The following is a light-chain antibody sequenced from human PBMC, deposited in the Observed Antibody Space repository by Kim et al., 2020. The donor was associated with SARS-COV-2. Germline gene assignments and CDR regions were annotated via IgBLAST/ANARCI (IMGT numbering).Light chain of an antibody. CDR3: AVWDDSLHGVV. J-gene: IGLJ2*01. Sequence: GQGVTISGCGRTSNVGTNSVNWYQQVPGTAPKLLIFNNYGRPSGVPDRFYGSRSGTSASLAISGLQSDDEADYYCAVWDDSLHGVVFGGGTQLTVL. CDR1: TSNVGTNS. CDR2: NNY. V-gene: IGLV1-44*01.